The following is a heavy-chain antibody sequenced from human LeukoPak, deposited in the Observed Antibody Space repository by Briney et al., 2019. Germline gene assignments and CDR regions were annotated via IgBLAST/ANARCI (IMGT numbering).Heavy chain of an antibody. J-gene: IGHJ5*02. V-gene: IGHV1-69*04. CDR3: ARKDRRNWNPKYP. CDR2: IIPIFGIA. CDR1: GGTFSSYA. Sequence: SVKVSCKASGGTFSSYAISWVRQAPGQGLEWMGRIIPIFGIANYAQKFQGRVTITADKSTSTAYMELSSLRSEDTAVYYCARKDRRNWNPKYPWGQGTLVTVSS. D-gene: IGHD1-1*01.